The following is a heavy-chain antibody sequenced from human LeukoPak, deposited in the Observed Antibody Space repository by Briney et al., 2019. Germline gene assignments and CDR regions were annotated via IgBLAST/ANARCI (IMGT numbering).Heavy chain of an antibody. CDR1: GGSISSYY. CDR2: IYYSGST. CDR3: ARVAVITNYYFDY. Sequence: SETLSLTCTVSGGSISSYYWSWIRQPPGKGLEWIGYIYYSGSTYYNPSLKSRVTISVDTSKNQFSLKLSSVTAADTAVYYCARVAVITNYYFDYWGQGTLVTVSS. J-gene: IGHJ4*02. V-gene: IGHV4-59*08. D-gene: IGHD3-16*01.